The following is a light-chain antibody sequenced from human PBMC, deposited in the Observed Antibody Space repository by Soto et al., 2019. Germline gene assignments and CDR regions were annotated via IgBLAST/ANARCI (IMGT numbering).Light chain of an antibody. CDR2: EVS. CDR3: SSYSSSSTLVL. CDR1: NSDVGAYNY. V-gene: IGLV2-14*01. Sequence: QSALTQPASMSGSPGQSITISCTGTNSDVGAYNYVSWYQQHPGKAPKVMIYEVSNRPSGVSNRFSGSKSGNTASLTISGLQAEDEADYYCSSYSSSSTLVLFGGGTQLTVL. J-gene: IGLJ7*01.